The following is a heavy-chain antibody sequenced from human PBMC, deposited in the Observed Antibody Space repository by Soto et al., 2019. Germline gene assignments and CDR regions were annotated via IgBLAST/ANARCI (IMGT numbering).Heavy chain of an antibody. V-gene: IGHV3-48*04. J-gene: IGHJ3*02. D-gene: IGHD1-26*01. CDR2: ISSSGSTT. CDR3: ARVGLKWAFDI. CDR1: GFTFSSYW. Sequence: GGSLRLSCAASGFTFSSYWMHWVRQAPGKGLVWVSYISSSGSTTYYADSVKGRFTISRDNAKNSLYLQTNSLRAEDTAVYYCARVGLKWAFDIWGQGTMVTVS.